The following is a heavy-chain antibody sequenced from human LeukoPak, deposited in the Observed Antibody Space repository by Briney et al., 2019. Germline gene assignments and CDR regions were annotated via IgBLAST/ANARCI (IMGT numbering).Heavy chain of an antibody. Sequence: GGSLRLSCAASGFTFYDYAMHWVRHAPGKGLEWVGRIKRKTDGGTTDYAAPVIGRFTISRDDSKNTLYLQMNSLKTEDTAVYYCTTGGVLDDFWSGYNYFDYWGQGTLVTVSS. J-gene: IGHJ4*02. CDR1: GFTFYDYA. D-gene: IGHD3-3*01. V-gene: IGHV3-15*01. CDR2: IKRKTDGGTT. CDR3: TTGGVLDDFWSGYNYFDY.